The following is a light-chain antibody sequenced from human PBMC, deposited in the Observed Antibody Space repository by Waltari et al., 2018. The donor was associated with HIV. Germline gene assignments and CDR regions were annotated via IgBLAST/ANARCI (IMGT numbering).Light chain of an antibody. CDR2: KAS. J-gene: IGKJ4*01. Sequence: DIQITQSPSPLSASVGDRVTITCRSSQSISSWLAWYHQKPGKAPKLLIYKASSLESGVPSRFSGSGSGTEFTLTISSLQPDDFATYYCQQYNSYPLTFGGGTKVEIK. CDR1: QSISSW. V-gene: IGKV1-5*03. CDR3: QQYNSYPLT.